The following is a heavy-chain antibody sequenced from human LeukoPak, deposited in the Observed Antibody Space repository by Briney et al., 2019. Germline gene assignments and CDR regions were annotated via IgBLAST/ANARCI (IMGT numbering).Heavy chain of an antibody. J-gene: IGHJ4*02. CDR3: ARGFDCDSSSCNSYFDY. CDR1: GYTFTSYD. V-gene: IGHV1-8*01. CDR2: MNPNSGNT. Sequence: ASVKVSCKASGYTFTSYDINWVRQATGQGLEWMGWMNPNSGNTGYAQKFQGRVTMTRNTSTSTAYMELSSLRSEDTAVYYCARGFDCDSSSCNSYFDYWGQGTLVTVSS. D-gene: IGHD6-6*01.